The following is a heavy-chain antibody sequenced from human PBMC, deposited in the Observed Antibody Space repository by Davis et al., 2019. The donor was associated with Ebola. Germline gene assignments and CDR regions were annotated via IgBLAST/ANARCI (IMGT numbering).Heavy chain of an antibody. J-gene: IGHJ6*02. CDR1: GFTFNNYD. CDR3: ARGGFWSGIYYYYYGMDV. V-gene: IGHV3-48*03. CDR2: ISGSGYTT. Sequence: GESLKISCAASGFTFNNYDMTWVRQAPGKGLEWVSGISGSGYTTYYADSVKGRFTISRDNAKNSLYLQMNSLRAEDTAVYYCARGGFWSGIYYYYYGMDVWGQGTTVTVSS. D-gene: IGHD3-3*01.